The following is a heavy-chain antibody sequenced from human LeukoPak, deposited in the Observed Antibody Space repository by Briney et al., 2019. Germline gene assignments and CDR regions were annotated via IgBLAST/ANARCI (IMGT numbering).Heavy chain of an antibody. Sequence: PSETLSLTCTVSGGSISSSSYYWGWIRQPPGKGLEWIGSIYYSGSTYYNPSLKSRVTISVDTSKNQFSLRLGSVTAADTAVYYCARDTGTVYYWGQGTLVTVSS. J-gene: IGHJ4*02. CDR2: IYYSGST. CDR1: GGSISSSSYY. V-gene: IGHV4-39*01. CDR3: ARDTGTVYY. D-gene: IGHD2-8*02.